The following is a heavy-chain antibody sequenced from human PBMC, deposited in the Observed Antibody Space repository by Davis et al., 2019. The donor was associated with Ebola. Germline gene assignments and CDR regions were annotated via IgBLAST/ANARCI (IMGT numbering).Heavy chain of an antibody. CDR1: GYASTSYA. CDR3: AREDTYTGSYYVGY. J-gene: IGHJ4*02. V-gene: IGHV1-3*01. Sequence: AASVKVSCKASGYASTSYAFHWVRQAPGQRLEWMGWINPGSGDTQYSQKFKGRVTVSRDTSASAVYMEVSSLRYEDTAVYYCAREDTYTGSYYVGYWGQGTLVTVSS. D-gene: IGHD1-26*01. CDR2: INPGSGDT.